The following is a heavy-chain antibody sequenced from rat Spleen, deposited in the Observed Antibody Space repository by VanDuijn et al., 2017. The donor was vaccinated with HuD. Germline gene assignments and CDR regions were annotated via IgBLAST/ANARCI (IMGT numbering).Heavy chain of an antibody. CDR3: ARQGYGGSHGFAY. Sequence: EVELVESGGGLVQPGRSMKLSCAASGFSFSNYDMAWVRQAPTKGLEWVASISIGGGSTYYRDSVTGRFTVSRDNGESTLYLAMDSLKSEDTARYYCARQGYGGSHGFAYWGQGTLVSVSS. CDR1: GFSFSNYD. CDR2: ISIGGGST. V-gene: IGHV5-25*01. D-gene: IGHD1-11*01. J-gene: IGHJ3*01.